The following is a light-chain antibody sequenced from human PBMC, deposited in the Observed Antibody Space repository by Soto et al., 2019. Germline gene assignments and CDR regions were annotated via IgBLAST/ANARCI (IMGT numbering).Light chain of an antibody. J-gene: IGLJ1*01. CDR1: SSDVGGYNY. V-gene: IGLV2-14*01. CDR3: SSYTSSRTPLV. CDR2: EVS. Sequence: QSVLTQPASVSGSPGQSITISCTGTSSDVGGYNYVSWYQQHPGKAPKLMIYEVSNRPSGVSNRFSGSKSGNTASLTISGLQAEDEADYYCSSYTSSRTPLVFGTGTKVTVL.